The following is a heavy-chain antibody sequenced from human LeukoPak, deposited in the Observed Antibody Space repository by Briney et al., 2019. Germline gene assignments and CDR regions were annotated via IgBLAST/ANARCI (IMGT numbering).Heavy chain of an antibody. V-gene: IGHV3-23*01. CDR1: GFTFSSYA. CDR2: ISGSGGST. J-gene: IGHJ4*02. Sequence: GGSLRLSCAASGFTFSSYAMSWVRQAPGKGLEWVSAISGSGGSTYYADSVKGRFTISRDNSKNTLYLQMNSLRAEDTAVYYRAKVDSSGYYYGYFDHWGQGTLVTVSS. CDR3: AKVDSSGYYYGYFDH. D-gene: IGHD3-22*01.